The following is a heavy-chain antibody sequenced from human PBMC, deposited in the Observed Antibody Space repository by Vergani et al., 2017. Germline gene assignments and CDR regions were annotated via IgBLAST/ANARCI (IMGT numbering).Heavy chain of an antibody. D-gene: IGHD1-26*01. Sequence: QVQLVESGGGVVQPGRSLRLSCAASGFTFSSYGMHWVRQAPGKGLEWVAVISYDGSNKYYADSVKGRFTISRDNSKNTLYLQMNSLRAEDTAVYYCARGVGATVDYYYYYMDVWGKGTTVTVSS. V-gene: IGHV3-30*06. J-gene: IGHJ6*03. CDR3: ARGVGATVDYYYYYMDV. CDR2: ISYDGSNK. CDR1: GFTFSSYG.